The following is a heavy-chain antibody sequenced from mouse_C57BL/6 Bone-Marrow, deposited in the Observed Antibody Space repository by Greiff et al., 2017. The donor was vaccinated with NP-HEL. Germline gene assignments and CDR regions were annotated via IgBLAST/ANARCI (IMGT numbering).Heavy chain of an antibody. CDR3: ARVGELPMVTTRGAWFAY. CDR1: GYTFTSYG. D-gene: IGHD2-2*01. Sequence: QVQLKQSGAELARPGASVKLSCKASGYTFTSYGISWVKQRTGQGLEWIGEIYPRSGNTYYNEKFKGKATLTADKSSSTAYMELRSLTSEDSAVYFCARVGELPMVTTRGAWFAYWGQGTLVTVSA. CDR2: IYPRSGNT. J-gene: IGHJ3*01. V-gene: IGHV1-81*01.